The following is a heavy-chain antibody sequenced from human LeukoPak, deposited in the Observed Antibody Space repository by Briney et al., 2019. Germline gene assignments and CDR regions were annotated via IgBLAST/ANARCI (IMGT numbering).Heavy chain of an antibody. J-gene: IGHJ4*02. V-gene: IGHV3-7*03. Sequence: GGSLRLSCAASGFMFSNYWMSWDRQAPGKGPEWVGDIKKDGSDKYYVGSVKGRFTISRDNAKNSLYLQMNSLRAEDTAVYYCARDSLIQHGSGSYWGFDYWGQGILVTVSS. D-gene: IGHD3-10*01. CDR3: ARDSLIQHGSGSYWGFDY. CDR2: IKKDGSDK. CDR1: GFMFSNYW.